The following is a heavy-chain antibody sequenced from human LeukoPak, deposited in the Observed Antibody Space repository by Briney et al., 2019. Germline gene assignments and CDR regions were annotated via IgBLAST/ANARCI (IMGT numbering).Heavy chain of an antibody. V-gene: IGHV4-61*02. CDR3: ARDEVGPHAFDL. CDR2: IYTSGST. J-gene: IGHJ3*01. Sequence: PSETLSLTCTVSGCSISSGSYYWSWIRQPAGKGLEGIGRIYTSGSTNYNPSLKSRVTISVDTSKNQFSLKLRYVTAADTAVYYCARDEVGPHAFDLWGQGTMVTVSS. D-gene: IGHD2-2*01. CDR1: GCSISSGSYY.